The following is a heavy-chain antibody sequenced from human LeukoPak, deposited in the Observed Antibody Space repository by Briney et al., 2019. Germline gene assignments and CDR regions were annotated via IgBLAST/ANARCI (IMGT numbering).Heavy chain of an antibody. CDR2: FDPEDGET. J-gene: IGHJ4*02. D-gene: IGHD3-22*01. Sequence: ASAKVSCKVSGYTLTELSMHWVRQAPGKGLEWMGGFDPEDGETIYAQKFQGRVTMTEDTSTDAAYMELSSLRSEDTAVYYCATPYDSSGYYNYWGQGTLVTVSS. V-gene: IGHV1-24*01. CDR3: ATPYDSSGYYNY. CDR1: GYTLTELS.